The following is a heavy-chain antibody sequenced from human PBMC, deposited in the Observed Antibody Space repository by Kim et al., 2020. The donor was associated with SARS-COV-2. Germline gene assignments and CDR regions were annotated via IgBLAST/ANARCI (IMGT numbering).Heavy chain of an antibody. CDR3: ARGPRPNYYFYYGMDV. J-gene: IGHJ6*02. CDR1: GYSFSDYT. V-gene: IGHV1-3*01. CDR2: IYGCNGNT. Sequence: ASVKVSCNASGYSFSDYTLHWVRQAPGEGLEWMGWIYGCNGNTMYSAKFQGRVTITRDTSANIGFMALSSLTSEDTAVYYCARGPRPNYYFYYGMDVWGQGTTVTVSS.